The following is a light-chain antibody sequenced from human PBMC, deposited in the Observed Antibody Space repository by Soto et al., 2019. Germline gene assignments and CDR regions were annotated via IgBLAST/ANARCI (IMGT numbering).Light chain of an antibody. V-gene: IGLV2-8*01. J-gene: IGLJ7*01. CDR3: SSFEASNNLL. CDR2: EVS. Sequence: QSVLTQPASVSGSPGQSITISCAGTMRDVGAYNLVSWYQQHPGRAPQLIIYEVSKRPSGVPDRFSGSKSGNTASLTVSGLQVEDEADYYCSSFEASNNLLFGGGTQLTVL. CDR1: MRDVGAYNL.